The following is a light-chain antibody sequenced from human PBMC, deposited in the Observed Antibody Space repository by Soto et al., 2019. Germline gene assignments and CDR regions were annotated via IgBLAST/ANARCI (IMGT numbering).Light chain of an antibody. CDR3: QHYDHLPPCT. CDR1: QDIRTY. J-gene: IGKJ3*01. V-gene: IGKV1-33*01. CDR2: GAS. Sequence: DIQMTQSPSSLSASVGDRVTITCQASQDIRTYVSWYQQKPGRAPKLLIYGASNLETGVPSRFSGSGYGSDFTSTISSLQPEDIAAYYCQHYDHLPPCTFGPGTKVAIK.